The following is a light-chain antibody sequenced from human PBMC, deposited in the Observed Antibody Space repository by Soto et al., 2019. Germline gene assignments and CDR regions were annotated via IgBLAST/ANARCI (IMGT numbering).Light chain of an antibody. CDR1: QSVSSY. Sequence: EIVLTQSPATLSLSPGERATLSCRASQSVSSYLAWYQQKPGQAPRLLIYDASNRATGIPARFSGSGSATDFTLTISSLEPEDFAVYYSQQRSNWPPLTFGGGTKVEIK. CDR3: QQRSNWPPLT. J-gene: IGKJ4*01. CDR2: DAS. V-gene: IGKV3-11*01.